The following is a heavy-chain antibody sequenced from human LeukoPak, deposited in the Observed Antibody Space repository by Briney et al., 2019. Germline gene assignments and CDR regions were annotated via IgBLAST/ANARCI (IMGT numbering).Heavy chain of an antibody. Sequence: ASVNVSCMVSGYTLTELSMHWVRQAPGKGLEWMGGFDPEDGETIYAQKFQGRVTMTEDTSTDTAYMELSSLRSEDTAVYYCATRTSDDAFDIWGQGTMVTVSS. CDR2: FDPEDGET. CDR1: GYTLTELS. V-gene: IGHV1-24*01. J-gene: IGHJ3*02. D-gene: IGHD1-26*01. CDR3: ATRTSDDAFDI.